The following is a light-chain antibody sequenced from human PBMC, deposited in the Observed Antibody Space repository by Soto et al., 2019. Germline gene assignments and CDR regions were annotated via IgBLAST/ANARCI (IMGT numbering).Light chain of an antibody. J-gene: IGKJ4*01. CDR1: QSVSSK. V-gene: IGKV3-15*01. CDR3: QQYDNWPLT. CDR2: GAS. Sequence: EIVMTQSPATLSVSPGERATLSCRASQSVSSKLAWYQQRPGQAPRLLIYGASTRATGIPVRVSGGGSETEFTLTISSLQSEDFAVYCCQQYDNWPLTFGGGTKVEIK.